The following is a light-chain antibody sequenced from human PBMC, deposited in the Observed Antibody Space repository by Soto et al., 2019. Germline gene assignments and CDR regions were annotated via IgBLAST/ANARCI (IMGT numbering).Light chain of an antibody. CDR3: SSYTSSGTVV. CDR1: TSDVGGYNY. CDR2: EVS. V-gene: IGLV2-14*01. J-gene: IGLJ2*01. Sequence: QSALTQPASVSGSPGQSITISCTGTTSDVGGYNYVSWYQHHPGKAPKVMIYEVSNRPSGVSNRFSGSKSGNTASLTISGLQAEDEADYYCSSYTSSGTVVFGGGTKLTVL.